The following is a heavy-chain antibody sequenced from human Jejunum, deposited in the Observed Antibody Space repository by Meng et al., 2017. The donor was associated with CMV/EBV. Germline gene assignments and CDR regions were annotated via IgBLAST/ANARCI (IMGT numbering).Heavy chain of an antibody. V-gene: IGHV3-74*01. CDR3: ARDANCGGDCYSDY. D-gene: IGHD2-21*01. CDR1: GVTFSSYW. CDR2: INRDGSYT. Sequence: SGVTFSSYWRHWVRQAPGKGLVWVSRINRDGSYTSYGDSVKGRFTISRDNAKNTLYLQMNSLRAEDTAVYYCARDANCGGDCYSDYWGQGTLVTVSS. J-gene: IGHJ4*02.